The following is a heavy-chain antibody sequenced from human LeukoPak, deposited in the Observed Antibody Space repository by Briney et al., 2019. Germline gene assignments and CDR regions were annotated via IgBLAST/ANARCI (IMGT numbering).Heavy chain of an antibody. CDR3: ARGGGSGSYYGWLRY. V-gene: IGHV4-39*07. D-gene: IGHD1-26*01. J-gene: IGHJ4*02. Sequence: PSETLSLTCTVSGGSISSSSYYWGWIRQPPGKGLEWIGSIYYSGSTYYNPSLKSRVTISVDTSKNQFSLNLTSVTAADSAMYYCARGGGSGSYYGWLRYWGQGTLVTVSS. CDR1: GGSISSSSYY. CDR2: IYYSGST.